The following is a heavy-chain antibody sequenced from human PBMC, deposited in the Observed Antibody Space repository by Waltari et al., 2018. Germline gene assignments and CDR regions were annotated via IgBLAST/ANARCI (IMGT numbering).Heavy chain of an antibody. CDR1: GFTFSSYG. CDR2: IWYDGSNK. Sequence: QVQLVESGGGVVQPGRSLRLSCAASGFTFSSYGMHWVRQAPGKGLEWVAVIWYDGSNKYYADSVKGRFTISRDNSKNTLYLQMNSLRAEDTAVYYCATDGLGDAFDIWGQGTMVTVSS. J-gene: IGHJ3*02. D-gene: IGHD3-16*01. V-gene: IGHV3-33*01. CDR3: ATDGLGDAFDI.